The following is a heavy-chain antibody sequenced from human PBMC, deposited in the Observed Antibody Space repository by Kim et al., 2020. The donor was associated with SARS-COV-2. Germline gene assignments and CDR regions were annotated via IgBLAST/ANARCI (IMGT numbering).Heavy chain of an antibody. J-gene: IGHJ4*01. Sequence: GGSLRLSCAASGFTFSSYGMHWVRQAPGKGLEWVAVISYDGSNKYYADSVKGRFTISRDNSKNTLYLQMNSLRAEDTAVYYCAKDLAESSGWGDYFDYWG. CDR2: ISYDGSNK. CDR3: AKDLAESSGWGDYFDY. V-gene: IGHV3-30*18. D-gene: IGHD6-19*01. CDR1: GFTFSSYG.